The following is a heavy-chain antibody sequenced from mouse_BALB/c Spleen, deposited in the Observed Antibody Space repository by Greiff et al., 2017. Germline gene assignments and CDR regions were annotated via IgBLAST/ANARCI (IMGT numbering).Heavy chain of an antibody. CDR1: GFTFSSFG. CDR2: ISSGSSTI. J-gene: IGHJ3*01. CDR3: ARGGADAWFAY. V-gene: IGHV5-17*02. D-gene: IGHD3-3*01. Sequence: VQLKESGGGLVQPGGSRKLSCAASGFTFSSFGMHWVRQAPEKGLEWVAYISSGSSTIYYADTVKGRFTISRDNPKNTLFLQMTSLRSEDTAMYYCARGGADAWFAYWGQGTLVTVSA.